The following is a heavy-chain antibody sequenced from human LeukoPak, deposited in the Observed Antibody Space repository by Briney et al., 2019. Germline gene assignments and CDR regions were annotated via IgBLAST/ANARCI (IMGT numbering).Heavy chain of an antibody. V-gene: IGHV1-58*02. CDR2: SVVGSGNT. CDR1: GFTFTSSA. D-gene: IGHD2-15*01. J-gene: IGHJ4*02. CDR3: AAGCSGGSCYSDFDY. Sequence: ASVKVCCKASGFTFTSSAMQWVRQARGQRLEWRGWSVVGSGNTNYAHKFQERVTITRDMSTSTAYMALSSLRSEDTAVYYCAAGCSGGSCYSDFDYWGQGTLVTVSS.